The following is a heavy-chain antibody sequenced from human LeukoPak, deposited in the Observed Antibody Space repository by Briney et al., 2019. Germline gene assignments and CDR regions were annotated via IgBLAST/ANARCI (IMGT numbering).Heavy chain of an antibody. V-gene: IGHV1-2*02. J-gene: IGHJ4*02. Sequence: GASVKVSCKASGYTFTGYYMHWVRQAPGQGLEWMGWINPNSGGTNYAQKFQGRVTMTGDTSISTAYMELSRLRSDDTAVYCCATDRSYYDSSGCFDYWGQGTLVTVSS. D-gene: IGHD3-22*01. CDR1: GYTFTGYY. CDR3: ATDRSYYDSSGCFDY. CDR2: INPNSGGT.